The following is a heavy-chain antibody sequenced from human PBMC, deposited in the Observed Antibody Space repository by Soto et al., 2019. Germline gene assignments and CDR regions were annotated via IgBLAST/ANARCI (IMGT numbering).Heavy chain of an antibody. Sequence: SETLSLTCTVSGGSIRGYYWSWIRQTPGKGLEWVGHIYYTGSTNYNPSLKSRVTTSVDTYKNQFSLKMSSVTAADTAVYYCARGRVLSEPNSSSPIQGSTRPPRNWSDPSGPGPLVTVSS. V-gene: IGHV4-59*12. CDR3: ARGRVLSEPNSSSPIQGSTRPPRNWSDP. D-gene: IGHD6-6*01. CDR2: IYYTGST. CDR1: GGSIRGYY. J-gene: IGHJ5*02.